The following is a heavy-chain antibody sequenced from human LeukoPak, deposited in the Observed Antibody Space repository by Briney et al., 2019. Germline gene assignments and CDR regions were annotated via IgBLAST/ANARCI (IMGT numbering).Heavy chain of an antibody. J-gene: IGHJ4*02. V-gene: IGHV1-2*02. CDR1: GYTLTGYY. Sequence: ASVKVSCKASGYTLTGYYIHWVRQAPGQGLEWMGWINPYTGDTNSAQKFQGRVTMTRDTSISTAYMELSRLTSDDSAVYYCARGPPPYSSSWYSLDYWGQGTLVTVSS. CDR2: INPYTGDT. D-gene: IGHD6-13*01. CDR3: ARGPPPYSSSWYSLDY.